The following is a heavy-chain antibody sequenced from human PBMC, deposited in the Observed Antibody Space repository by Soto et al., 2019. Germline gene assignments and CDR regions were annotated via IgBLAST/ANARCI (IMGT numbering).Heavy chain of an antibody. J-gene: IGHJ2*01. CDR3: ARGRGKYCSIASCFFVWYFDL. CDR2: IYYSGNT. Sequence: QVQLQESGPGLVKPSQTLSLACTVSGGSIGSGGSYWSWIRQHPGKGLEWIGYIYYSGNTYYNPSLKSRVIISVDTSKNQFSLKLSSVTAADTAVYYCARGRGKYCSIASCFFVWYFDLWGRGTLVTVSS. CDR1: GGSIGSGGSY. V-gene: IGHV4-31*03. D-gene: IGHD2-2*01.